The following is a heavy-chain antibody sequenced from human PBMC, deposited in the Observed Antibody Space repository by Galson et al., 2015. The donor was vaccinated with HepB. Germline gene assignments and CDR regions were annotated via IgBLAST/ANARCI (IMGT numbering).Heavy chain of an antibody. J-gene: IGHJ4*02. V-gene: IGHV3-33*01. Sequence: SLRLSCAASGFSFNSYGMHWVRQAPGKGLEWVAVIWYDGSNKYYADSVKGRFTISRDNSKNTLYLQMNSLRVEETAVYYCARGGGNWYFDYWGEGTLVTVSS. CDR2: IWYDGSNK. CDR3: ARGGGNWYFDY. D-gene: IGHD1-1*01. CDR1: GFSFNSYG.